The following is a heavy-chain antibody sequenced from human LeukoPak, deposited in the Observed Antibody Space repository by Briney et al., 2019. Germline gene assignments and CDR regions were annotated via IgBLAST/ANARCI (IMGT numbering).Heavy chain of an antibody. CDR3: AREMEGDDGARTFFDL. J-gene: IGHJ4*02. CDR1: GFSFSSYE. D-gene: IGHD4/OR15-4a*01. V-gene: IGHV3-48*03. Sequence: GGSLRLSCAASGFSFSSYEMNWIRQAPGQGQELVSYISDSGSTIYYADSVKGRLTISSMNINNSLYQQMNGLSAENTAVYDCAREMEGDDGARTFFDLWGQGNMVTVSS. CDR2: ISDSGSTI.